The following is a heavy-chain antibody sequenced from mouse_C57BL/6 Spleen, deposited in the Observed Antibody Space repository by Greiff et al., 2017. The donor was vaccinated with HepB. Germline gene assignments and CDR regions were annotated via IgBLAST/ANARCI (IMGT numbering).Heavy chain of an antibody. CDR3: ARSLITTVPFAY. Sequence: EVKLVESGGGLVQPGGSLSLSCAASGFTFTDYYMSWVRQPPGKALEWLGFIRNKANGYTTEYSACVKGRFTISRDNSQSILYLQMNALRAEDSATYYCARSLITTVPFAYWGQGTLVTVSA. V-gene: IGHV7-3*01. D-gene: IGHD1-1*01. CDR1: GFTFTDYY. CDR2: IRNKANGYTT. J-gene: IGHJ3*01.